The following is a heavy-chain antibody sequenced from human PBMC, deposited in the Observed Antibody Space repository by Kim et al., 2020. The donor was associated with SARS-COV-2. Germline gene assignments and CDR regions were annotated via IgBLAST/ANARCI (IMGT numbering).Heavy chain of an antibody. Sequence: SETLSLTCTVSGDSISRSSNYWGWIRQPPGKGLEWIGSINYSGNTYYNPSLKSRVTISVDTSKNHFSLKMRSVTAADTAVYYCARLVSENSAVEYWGQGTLVTLSS. J-gene: IGHJ4*02. V-gene: IGHV4-39*01. CDR2: INYSGNT. CDR1: GDSISRSSNY. CDR3: ARLVSENSAVEY.